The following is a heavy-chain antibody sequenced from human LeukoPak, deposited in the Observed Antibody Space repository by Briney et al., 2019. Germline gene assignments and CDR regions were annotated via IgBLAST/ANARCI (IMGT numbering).Heavy chain of an antibody. V-gene: IGHV4-59*05. CDR1: GGSISSYY. CDR3: ARTPPDYYDSSGYWGYFDY. J-gene: IGHJ4*02. Sequence: SETLSLTCTVSGGSISSYYWSWIRQPPGKGLEWIGSIYYSGSTYYNPSLKSRVTISVDTSKNQFSLKLSSVTAADTAVYYCARTPPDYYDSSGYWGYFDYWGQGTLVTVSS. D-gene: IGHD3-22*01. CDR2: IYYSGST.